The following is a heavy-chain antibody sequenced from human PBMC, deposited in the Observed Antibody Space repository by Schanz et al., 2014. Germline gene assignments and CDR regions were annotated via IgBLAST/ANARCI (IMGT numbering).Heavy chain of an antibody. J-gene: IGHJ6*02. D-gene: IGHD3-22*01. V-gene: IGHV3-23*04. CDR2: ISGSGGDT. CDR3: AKIRYDSSGYYLPYYGMDV. CDR1: GFTFSSYA. Sequence: EVQLVESGGGLVKPGGSLRLSCAASGFTFSSYAMSWVRQAPGKGLEWVSAISGSGGDTYYADSVKGRFTISRDNSKNTLYLQMNSLRAEDTAVYYCAKIRYDSSGYYLPYYGMDVWGQGTLLIVSS.